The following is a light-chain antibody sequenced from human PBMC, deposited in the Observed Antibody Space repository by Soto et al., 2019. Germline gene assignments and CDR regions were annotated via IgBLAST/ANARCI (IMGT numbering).Light chain of an antibody. Sequence: EIVVAQSHAPLSVSPGERATPSRRASHSVGSLLAWYQQKPGQAPRLLIYGASTRATGIPARFTGSGSGTEFTLTISSLQSEDFAVYYCQQYNNWPITFGPGTRLEI. CDR3: QQYNNWPIT. CDR1: HSVGSL. J-gene: IGKJ5*01. CDR2: GAS. V-gene: IGKV3-15*01.